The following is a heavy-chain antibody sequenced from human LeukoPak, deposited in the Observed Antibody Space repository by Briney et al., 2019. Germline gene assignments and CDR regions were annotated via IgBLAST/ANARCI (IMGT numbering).Heavy chain of an antibody. CDR2: INPSGGST. CDR3: AREDIVVVVAAKKKWFDP. Sequence: GASVKVSCKASGYTFTSYYMHWVRQAPGQGLEWMGIINPSGGSTSYAQKFQGRVTMTRDTSTSTVYMELSSLRSEDTAVYYCAREDIVVVVAAKKKWFDPWGQGTLVTVSS. D-gene: IGHD2-15*01. V-gene: IGHV1-46*01. CDR1: GYTFTSYY. J-gene: IGHJ5*02.